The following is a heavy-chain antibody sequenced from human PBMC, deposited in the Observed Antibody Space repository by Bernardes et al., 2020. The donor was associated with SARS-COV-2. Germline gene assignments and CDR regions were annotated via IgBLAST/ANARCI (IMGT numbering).Heavy chain of an antibody. CDR3: ASRPIAKDLDAFDI. V-gene: IGHV1-2*02. Sequence: ASVKVSCKASGYTFTGYYMHWVRQAPGQGLEWMGWINPNSGGTNYAQKFQGRVTMTRDTSISTAYMELSRLRSDDTAVYYCASRPIAKDLDAFDIWGQGTMVTVSS. CDR2: INPNSGGT. J-gene: IGHJ3*02. CDR1: GYTFTGYY. D-gene: IGHD2-15*01.